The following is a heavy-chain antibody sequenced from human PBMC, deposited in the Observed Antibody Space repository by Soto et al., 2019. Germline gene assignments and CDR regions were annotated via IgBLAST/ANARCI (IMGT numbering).Heavy chain of an antibody. V-gene: IGHV3-9*01. CDR2: ISWNSDNI. J-gene: IGHJ4*02. Sequence: EVQLVESGGGLVQPGRSLRLSCAASGFIFDEYAMHWVRQAPGKGLEWVSSISWNSDNIGYADSVKGRFTISRDNGKNSLYLQMNSLRGEDTALYYCSKGASTTVFAFKDSWGQGTLVNVSS. D-gene: IGHD4-17*01. CDR3: SKGASTTVFAFKDS. CDR1: GFIFDEYA.